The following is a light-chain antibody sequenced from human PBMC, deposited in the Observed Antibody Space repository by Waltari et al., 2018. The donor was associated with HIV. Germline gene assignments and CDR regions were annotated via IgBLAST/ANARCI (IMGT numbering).Light chain of an antibody. CDR1: SSDVGGYNY. CDR3: SSYAGSKNLV. J-gene: IGLJ3*02. V-gene: IGLV2-8*01. Sequence: QSALTQPPSASGSPGQSVTISCPGTSSDVGGYNYVSWYQQYPGKAPKLIIYEVNKRPSGVPDRFSGSKSGNTASLTVSGLQGDDEADYYCSSYAGSKNLVLGGGTKLTVL. CDR2: EVN.